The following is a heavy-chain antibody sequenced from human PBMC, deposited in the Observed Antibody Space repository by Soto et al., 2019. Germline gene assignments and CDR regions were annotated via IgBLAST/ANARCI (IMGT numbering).Heavy chain of an antibody. CDR2: TYYRSKWYS. V-gene: IGHV6-1*01. J-gene: IGHJ4*02. Sequence: PSQTLSLTCAISGDSVSSNSAAWNWIRQSPSRGLEWLGRTYYRSKWYSYYAASLRGRITINAYTSKNQFSLHLNSVTPQDTAVYYCARGPSPLAYWGRGTVVTVSS. CDR3: ARGPSPLAY. D-gene: IGHD6-6*01. CDR1: GDSVSSNSAA.